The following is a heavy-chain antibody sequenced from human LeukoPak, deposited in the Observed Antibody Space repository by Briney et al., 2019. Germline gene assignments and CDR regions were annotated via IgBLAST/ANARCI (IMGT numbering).Heavy chain of an antibody. CDR1: GFTFSSYS. Sequence: GGSLRLSCAASGFTFSSYSMNWVRQAPGKGLEWVSSISSSSSYIYYADSVKGRFTISRDNAKNSLYLQMNSLRAEDTAVYYCARVNGGYQLLSYYYGMDVWGKGTTVTVSS. CDR2: ISSSSSYI. J-gene: IGHJ6*04. D-gene: IGHD2-2*01. CDR3: ARVNGGYQLLSYYYGMDV. V-gene: IGHV3-21*01.